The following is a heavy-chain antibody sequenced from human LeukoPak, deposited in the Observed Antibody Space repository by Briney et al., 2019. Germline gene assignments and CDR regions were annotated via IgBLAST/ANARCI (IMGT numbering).Heavy chain of an antibody. CDR2: ISWDGGST. CDR3: ARDHLSSGSSPDYYYYYYMDV. Sequence: GGSLRLSCAASGFTFDDYAMHWVRQAPGKGLEWVSLISWDGGSTYYADSVKGRFTISRDNSKNSLYLQMNSLRAEDTAVYYCARDHLSSGSSPDYYYYYYMDVWGKGTTVTISS. CDR1: GFTFDDYA. V-gene: IGHV3-43D*03. D-gene: IGHD6-19*01. J-gene: IGHJ6*03.